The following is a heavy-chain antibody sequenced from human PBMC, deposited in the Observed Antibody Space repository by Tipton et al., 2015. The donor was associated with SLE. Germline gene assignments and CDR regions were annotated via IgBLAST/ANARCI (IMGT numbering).Heavy chain of an antibody. J-gene: IGHJ6*02. D-gene: IGHD3-16*02. CDR2: ISAYNGNT. V-gene: IGHV1-18*01. Sequence: QLVQSGAEVEKPGASVKVSCKASGYTFTSYGISWVRQAPGQGLEWMGWISAYNGNTNYAQKLQGRVTMTTDTSTSTAYMGLRSLRSDDTAVYYCARGGDYVWGSYRPSYYGMDVWGQGTTVTVSS. CDR3: ARGGDYVWGSYRPSYYGMDV. CDR1: GYTFTSYG.